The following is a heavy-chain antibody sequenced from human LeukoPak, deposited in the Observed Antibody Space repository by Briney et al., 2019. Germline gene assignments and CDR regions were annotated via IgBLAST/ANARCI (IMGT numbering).Heavy chain of an antibody. Sequence: PSETLSLTCAVYGGSFSGYYWSWIRQPPGKGLEWIGEINHSRSTNYNPSLKSRVTISVDTSKNQFSLKLSSVTAADTAVYYCAGKYGGIDYWGQGTLVTVSS. J-gene: IGHJ4*02. CDR3: AGKYGGIDY. V-gene: IGHV4-34*01. CDR2: INHSRST. D-gene: IGHD1-26*01. CDR1: GGSFSGYY.